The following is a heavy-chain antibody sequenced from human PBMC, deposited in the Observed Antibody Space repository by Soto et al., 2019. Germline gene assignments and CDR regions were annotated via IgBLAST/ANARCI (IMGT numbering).Heavy chain of an antibody. J-gene: IGHJ4*02. CDR3: AKDGEWLAFDY. Sequence: GGSLRLSCAASGFTFSSYGMHWVRQAPGKGLEWVAVISYDGSNKYYADSVKGRFTISRDNSKNTLYLQMNSLRAEDTAVYYCAKDGEWLAFDYWGQGTLVTVS. CDR1: GFTFSSYG. D-gene: IGHD6-19*01. V-gene: IGHV3-30*18. CDR2: ISYDGSNK.